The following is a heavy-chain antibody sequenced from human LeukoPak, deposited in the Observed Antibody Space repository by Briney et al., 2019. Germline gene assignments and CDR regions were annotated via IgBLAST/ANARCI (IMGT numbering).Heavy chain of an antibody. CDR1: GGSISSSSYY. CDR2: IYYSGST. CDR3: ARLMVAAARIIDY. J-gene: IGHJ4*02. D-gene: IGHD6-13*01. Sequence: ASETLSLTCTVSGGSISSSSYYWGWIRQPPGKGLEWIGSIYYSGSTYYNPSLKSRVTISVDTSKNQFSLKLSSVTAADTAVYYSARLMVAAARIIDYWGQGTLVTVSS. V-gene: IGHV4-39*01.